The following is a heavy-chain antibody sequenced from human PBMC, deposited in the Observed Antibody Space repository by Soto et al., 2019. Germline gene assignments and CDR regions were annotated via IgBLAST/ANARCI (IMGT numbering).Heavy chain of an antibody. CDR3: ARDLTTYNWFDP. CDR1: GFTFSNHW. J-gene: IGHJ5*02. Sequence: GGSLRLSCAASGFTFSNHWMHWVRQAPGKGLVWVSRINSDGSSTSYADSVKGRFTISRDNAKNTLYLQMNSLRAEDTAVYYCARDLTTYNWFDPWGQGTLVTVSS. V-gene: IGHV3-74*01. D-gene: IGHD4-17*01. CDR2: INSDGSST.